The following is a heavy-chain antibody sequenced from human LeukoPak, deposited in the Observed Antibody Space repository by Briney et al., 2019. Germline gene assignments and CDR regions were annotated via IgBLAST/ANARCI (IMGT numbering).Heavy chain of an antibody. D-gene: IGHD5-24*01. Sequence: GGSLRLSCVASGFTSGKYWMSWVRQAPGKGLEWVANIKQDGSEKYYVDSVKGRFTISRDNAKNSLYLQMNSLRAEDTAVYYCARGEGWLQLYYFDYWGQGTLVTVSS. J-gene: IGHJ4*02. CDR2: IKQDGSEK. V-gene: IGHV3-7*03. CDR3: ARGEGWLQLYYFDY. CDR1: GFTSGKYW.